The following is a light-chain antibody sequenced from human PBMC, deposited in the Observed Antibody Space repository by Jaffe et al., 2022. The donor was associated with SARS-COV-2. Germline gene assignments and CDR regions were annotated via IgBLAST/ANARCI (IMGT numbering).Light chain of an antibody. CDR2: ANN. J-gene: IGLJ2*01. Sequence: QSVLTQPPSASGTPGQRVTISCSGSSSNIGSNTVSWYQQFPGTAPKLLIYANNQRPSGVPDRFSGSKSGTSASLAISGLQSEDEADYYCASWDASLNGVVFGGGTKLTVL. CDR1: SSNIGSNT. CDR3: ASWDASLNGVV. V-gene: IGLV1-44*01.